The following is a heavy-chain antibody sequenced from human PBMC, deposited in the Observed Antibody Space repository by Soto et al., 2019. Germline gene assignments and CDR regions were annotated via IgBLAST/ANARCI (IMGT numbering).Heavy chain of an antibody. J-gene: IGHJ3*02. Sequence: GGSLRLSCAASGFTFDDYGMSWVRQAPGKGLEWVSGINWNGGSTGYADSVKGRFTISRDNAKNSLYLQMNSLRAEDTALYHCARFDPYCSSTSCYRYAFDIWGQGTMVTVSS. D-gene: IGHD2-2*01. V-gene: IGHV3-20*01. CDR1: GFTFDDYG. CDR3: ARFDPYCSSTSCYRYAFDI. CDR2: INWNGGST.